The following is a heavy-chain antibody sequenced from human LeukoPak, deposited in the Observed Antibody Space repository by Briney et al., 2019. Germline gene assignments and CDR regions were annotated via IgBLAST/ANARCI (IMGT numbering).Heavy chain of an antibody. V-gene: IGHV3-30*18. CDR1: GFTFSNYG. Sequence: PGRSLRLSRTASGFTFSNYGMHWVRQAPGKGLEWVAVISYDGSNEYYADSVKGRFTISRDNSKNTLFLQMNSLRPEDTAVYHCAKVALFSGYYPPFDYWGQGTLVTVST. D-gene: IGHD3-22*01. CDR3: AKVALFSGYYPPFDY. J-gene: IGHJ4*02. CDR2: ISYDGSNE.